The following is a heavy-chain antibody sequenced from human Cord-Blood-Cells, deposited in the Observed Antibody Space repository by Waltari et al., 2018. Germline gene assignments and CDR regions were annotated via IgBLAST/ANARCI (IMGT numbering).Heavy chain of an antibody. CDR3: AKDHYYDSSGYYG. CDR1: GFTFSIYA. J-gene: IGHJ4*02. Sequence: EVQLLESGGGLVQPGGSLRLSCAASGFTFSIYAMSWFRQAPGKGLEWVSAISGSGGSTYYADSVKGRFTISRDNSKNTLYLQMNSLRAEDTAVYYCAKDHYYDSSGYYGWGQGTLVTVSS. V-gene: IGHV3-23*01. CDR2: ISGSGGST. D-gene: IGHD3-22*01.